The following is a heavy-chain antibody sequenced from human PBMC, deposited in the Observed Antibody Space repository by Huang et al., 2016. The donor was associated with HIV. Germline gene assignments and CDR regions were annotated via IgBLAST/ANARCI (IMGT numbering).Heavy chain of an antibody. CDR3: ASEGFYELWRAFRRAVDAFDS. CDR1: GGSISSGGYT. V-gene: IGHV4-30-4*08. J-gene: IGHJ3*02. D-gene: IGHD3-3*01. Sequence: QVQLHESGPGLVKPSQTLSLTCTVSGGSISSGGYTYNWIRQPPGEGLEWVGYIYYNGDSYYNPSVKGGVSMSVDTSKNQFSLMLSSMTAADTAVYYCASEGFYELWRAFRRAVDAFDSWGQGTKVTVSS. CDR2: IYYNGDS.